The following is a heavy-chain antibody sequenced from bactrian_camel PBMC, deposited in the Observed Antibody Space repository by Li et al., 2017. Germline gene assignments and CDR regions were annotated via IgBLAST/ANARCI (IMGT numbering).Heavy chain of an antibody. CDR1: GYTFSGVV. CDR2: IYPDGRT. V-gene: IGHV3S9*01. J-gene: IGHJ4*01. CDR3: TADRVAWWLLLTPSAWLH. D-gene: IGHD2*01. Sequence: HVQLVESGGGSVQAGGSLRLSCEGSGYTFSGVVMGWFRQIPGKEREGVAGIYPDGRTSYADSVKGRFTISKVNRKTLTLQMKGLKPEDTAMYYCTADRVAWWLLLTPSAWLHRGQGTQVTVS.